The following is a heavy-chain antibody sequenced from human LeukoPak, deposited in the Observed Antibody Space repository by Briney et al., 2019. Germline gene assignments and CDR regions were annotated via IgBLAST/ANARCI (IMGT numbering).Heavy chain of an antibody. CDR1: GYSFTAYY. Sequence: ASVKVSCKSSGYSFTAYYIHWVRQAPGQGLEWMGWMNPHTGNTYYSKNFQGRLTVTTDTSISTIYMEMSRLRSNDTAVYYCVRQQISGEFPLMKYWGQGTLVTVSS. J-gene: IGHJ1*01. D-gene: IGHD3-10*01. V-gene: IGHV1-2*02. CDR2: MNPHTGNT. CDR3: VRQQISGEFPLMKY.